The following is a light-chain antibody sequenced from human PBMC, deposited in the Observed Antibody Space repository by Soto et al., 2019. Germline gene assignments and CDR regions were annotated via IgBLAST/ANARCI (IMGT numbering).Light chain of an antibody. CDR1: QSINSW. CDR2: KAS. Sequence: DIQMTQSPSTLSASVGDRVTITCRASQSINSWLAWYQQKPGKALKLLIYKASTLESGVPSRFSGSGSGTEFTLTISSLQPDDFATYYCQQYNSYSRTFGQGTKVEIK. V-gene: IGKV1-5*03. CDR3: QQYNSYSRT. J-gene: IGKJ1*01.